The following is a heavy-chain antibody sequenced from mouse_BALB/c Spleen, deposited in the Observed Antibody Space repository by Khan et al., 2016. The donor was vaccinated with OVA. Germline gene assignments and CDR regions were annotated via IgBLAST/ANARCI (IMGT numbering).Heavy chain of an antibody. D-gene: IGHD2-13*01. CDR2: INPYNGGT. Sequence: EVQLQQSGPELVKPGASMKMSCKASGYSFTGYTMNWVKQSHVKNLEWIGLINPYNGGTAYNQKFRGKATLTVDKSSNTAYMELPSLTSEDSAVYYCVRSASYGDYVEAWFAYWGQGTLVTVSA. J-gene: IGHJ3*01. V-gene: IGHV1-37*01. CDR1: GYSFTGYT. CDR3: VRSASYGDYVEAWFAY.